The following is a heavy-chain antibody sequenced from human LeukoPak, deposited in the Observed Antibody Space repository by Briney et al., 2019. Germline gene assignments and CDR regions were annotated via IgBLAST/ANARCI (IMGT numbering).Heavy chain of an antibody. Sequence: ASVKVSCKASGYTFSGFTGYYIHWVRQAPGQGLEWMGWLNPNSGGTNSAQKFQGRVTMTRDTSISTAYMELSRLGSDDTAVYNCAIGGEVKEAVVLKGWFDPWGQGTLVTVSS. V-gene: IGHV1-2*02. CDR1: GYTFSGFTGYY. CDR2: LNPNSGGT. D-gene: IGHD6-19*01. CDR3: AIGGEVKEAVVLKGWFDP. J-gene: IGHJ5*02.